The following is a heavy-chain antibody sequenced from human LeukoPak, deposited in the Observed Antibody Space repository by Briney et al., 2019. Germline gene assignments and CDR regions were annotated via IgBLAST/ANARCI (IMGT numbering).Heavy chain of an antibody. V-gene: IGHV3-30*02. J-gene: IGHJ4*02. CDR3: SKEVHPYDSGTYYFDY. Sequence: GGSLRLSCVGSGFTFSSYGMHWVRQAAGKGLEWVAFIRHDGSNEYYADSVKGRFTVSRDNSKNTLFLQMNSLRVEEMAVYYCSKEVHPYDSGTYYFDYWGRGTLVTVSS. D-gene: IGHD3-10*01. CDR2: IRHDGSNE. CDR1: GFTFSSYG.